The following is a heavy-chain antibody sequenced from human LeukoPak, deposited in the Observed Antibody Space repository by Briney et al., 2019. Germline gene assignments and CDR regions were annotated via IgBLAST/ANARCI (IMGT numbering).Heavy chain of an antibody. CDR3: ARRPPPNRPYSSSWYGTYNWFDP. Sequence: SETLSLTCTVSGRSISSDNYYWSWLRQPAGKGLEWIGEINHSGSTNYNPSLKSPVTISVDTSKNQFSLKLSSVTAADTAVYYCARRPPPNRPYSSSWYGTYNWFDPWGQGTLVTVSS. CDR1: GRSISSDNYY. V-gene: IGHV4-61*10. J-gene: IGHJ5*02. D-gene: IGHD6-13*01. CDR2: INHSGST.